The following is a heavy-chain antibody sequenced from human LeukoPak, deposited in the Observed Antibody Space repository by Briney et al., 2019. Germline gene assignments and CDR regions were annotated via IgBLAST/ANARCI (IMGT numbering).Heavy chain of an antibody. CDR1: GGSINNYY. D-gene: IGHD2-2*01. CDR3: ARLGSVAMPFDY. Sequence: SETLSLTCTVSGGSINNYYWNWIRQAPGKGLEWIGYSYYSGNTNYNPSLKSRVTISVDTSKNQFFLNLSSVTAADTAVYYCARLGSVAMPFDYWGQGTLVTVSS. J-gene: IGHJ4*02. CDR2: SYYSGNT. V-gene: IGHV4-59*08.